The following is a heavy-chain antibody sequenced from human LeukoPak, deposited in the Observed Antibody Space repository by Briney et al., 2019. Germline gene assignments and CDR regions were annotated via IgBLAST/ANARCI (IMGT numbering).Heavy chain of an antibody. CDR1: GGSFSGYY. D-gene: IGHD1-26*01. J-gene: IGHJ4*02. V-gene: IGHV4-34*01. CDR2: INHSGST. Sequence: SETLSLTCAAYGGSFSGYYWSWIRQPPGKGLEWIGEINHSGSTNYNPSLKSRVTISVDTSKNQFSLKLSSVTAADTAVYYCARDISGSYLFDYWGQGTLVTVSS. CDR3: ARDISGSYLFDY.